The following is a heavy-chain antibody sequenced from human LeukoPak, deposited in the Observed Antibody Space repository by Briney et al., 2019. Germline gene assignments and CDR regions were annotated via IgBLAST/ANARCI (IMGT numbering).Heavy chain of an antibody. D-gene: IGHD3-10*01. CDR3: ARDVGSGESLGYYSGMDG. CDR1: GGSVSSGTYY. J-gene: IGHJ6*02. Sequence: SETLSLTCTVSGGSVSSGTYYWSWIRQPPGKGLEWIGYIYYSGSTNYNPSLKSRVTISVDTSKNQFSLKLSSVTAADTAVYYCARDVGSGESLGYYSGMDGWGQGTTVTVSS. V-gene: IGHV4-61*01. CDR2: IYYSGST.